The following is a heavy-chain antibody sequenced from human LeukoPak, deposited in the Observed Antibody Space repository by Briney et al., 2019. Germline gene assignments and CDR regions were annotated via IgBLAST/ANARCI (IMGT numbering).Heavy chain of an antibody. CDR1: GFTFSSYG. CDR3: AKDFSVYYYDSRVLDY. CDR2: ISYDGSNK. J-gene: IGHJ4*02. D-gene: IGHD3-22*01. Sequence: GGSLRLSCAASGFTFSSYGMHWVRQAPGKGLEWVAVISYDGSNKYYADSVKRRFTISRDNSKKTLYLQMNSLRPEDTAVYYCAKDFSVYYYDSRVLDYWGQGTLVTVSS. V-gene: IGHV3-30*18.